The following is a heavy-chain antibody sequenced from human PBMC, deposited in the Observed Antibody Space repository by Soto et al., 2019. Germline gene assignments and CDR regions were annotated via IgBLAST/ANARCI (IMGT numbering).Heavy chain of an antibody. CDR1: GGSLSAYY. CDR3: ARGAGSGSYSHYYYGMDV. D-gene: IGHD3-10*01. V-gene: IGHV4-34*01. Sequence: QVQLQQWGAGLLKPSETLSLTCAVYGGSLSAYYWSWIRQPPGQGLEWIGEINDSGSTSYNPSLKSRVTISRDTSQKQFSLKLTSVTAADTAVYYCARGAGSGSYSHYYYGMDVWGQGTTVTISS. J-gene: IGHJ6*02. CDR2: INDSGST.